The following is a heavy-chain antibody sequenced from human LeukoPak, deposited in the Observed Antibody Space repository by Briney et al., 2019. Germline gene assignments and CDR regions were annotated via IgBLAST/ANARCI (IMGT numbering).Heavy chain of an antibody. V-gene: IGHV4-59*01. J-gene: IGHJ5*02. CDR2: ISYSGST. CDR1: GGSISSYY. D-gene: IGHD2-15*01. Sequence: VKPSETLSLTCTVSGGSISSYYWSWIRQPPGKGLEWIGYISYSGSTNYNPSLKSRVTISVETSKNQFSLKLSSVTAADTAVYYCAREGYCSGGSCFDPWGQGTLVTVSS. CDR3: AREGYCSGGSCFDP.